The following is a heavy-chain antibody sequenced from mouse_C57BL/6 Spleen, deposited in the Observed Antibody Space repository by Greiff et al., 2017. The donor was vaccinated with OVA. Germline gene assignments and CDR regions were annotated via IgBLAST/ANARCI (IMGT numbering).Heavy chain of an antibody. J-gene: IGHJ1*03. Sequence: QVQLKQPGAELVRPGSSVKLSCKASGYTFTSYWMDWVKQRPGQGLEWIGNIYPSDSETHYNQKFKDKATLTVDKSSSTAYMQLSSLTSEDSAVYYCARGDYVSYWYFDVWGTGTTVTVSS. CDR3: ARGDYVSYWYFDV. D-gene: IGHD2-4*01. CDR1: GYTFTSYW. V-gene: IGHV1-61*01. CDR2: IYPSDSET.